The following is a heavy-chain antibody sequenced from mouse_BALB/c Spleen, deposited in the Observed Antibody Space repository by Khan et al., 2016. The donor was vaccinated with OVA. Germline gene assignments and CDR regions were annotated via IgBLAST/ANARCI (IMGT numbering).Heavy chain of an antibody. Sequence: QVQLKQSGPGLVRPSQTLSITCTVSGFSLTTYGVHWVRQSPGKGLEWLGVIRSAGKTAYNAAFISRLSITKDNSKSQVFFKMKSLQADDTAMYYCARNSYMYDFTYWGQGTLVTVSA. CDR3: ARNSYMYDFTY. CDR2: IRSAGKT. CDR1: GFSLTTYG. D-gene: IGHD2-14*01. J-gene: IGHJ3*01. V-gene: IGHV2-2*01.